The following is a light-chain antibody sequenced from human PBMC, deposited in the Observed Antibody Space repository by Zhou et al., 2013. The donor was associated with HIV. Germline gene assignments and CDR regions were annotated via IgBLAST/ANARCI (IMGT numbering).Light chain of an antibody. CDR2: GAS. CDR3: QQYNNWPPLT. V-gene: IGKV3-15*01. Sequence: EIVLTQSPATLSLSPGERATLSCTASQSVRSYLAWYQQKPGQAPRLLIYGASTRATGIPARFSGSGSGTEFTLTISSLQSEDFAVYYCQQYNNWPPLTFGGGTKVEIK. J-gene: IGKJ4*01. CDR1: QSVRSY.